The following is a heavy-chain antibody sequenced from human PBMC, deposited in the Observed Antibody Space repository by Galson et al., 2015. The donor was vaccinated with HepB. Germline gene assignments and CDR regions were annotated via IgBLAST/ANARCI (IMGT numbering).Heavy chain of an antibody. D-gene: IGHD3-10*01. J-gene: IGHJ5*02. V-gene: IGHV1-69-2*01. CDR3: ATGARDYYGSDQRWFDP. CDR2: VDPEDGET. CDR1: GYTFTDYY. Sequence: VKVSCKVSGYTFTDYYMHWVQQAPGKGLEWMGLVDPEDGETIYAEKFQGRVTITADTSTDTAYMELSSLRSEDTAVYYCATGARDYYGSDQRWFDPWGQGTLVTVSS.